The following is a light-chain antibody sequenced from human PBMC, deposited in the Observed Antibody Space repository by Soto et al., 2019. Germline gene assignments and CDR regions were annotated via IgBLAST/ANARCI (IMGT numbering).Light chain of an antibody. Sequence: EIVLTQSTGTLSLSPGERAPLSCRASQRVSSSYLAWYQQKPGQAPRLLIYGASNRATRIPDRFSGSASGTALTLPISSRETDDFALYYSQQYGSSPFTLGPGAKVDMK. CDR1: QRVSSSY. J-gene: IGKJ3*01. CDR3: QQYGSSPFT. V-gene: IGKV3-20*01. CDR2: GAS.